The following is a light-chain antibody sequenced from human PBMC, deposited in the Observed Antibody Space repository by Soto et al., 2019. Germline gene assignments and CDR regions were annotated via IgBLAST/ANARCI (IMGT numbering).Light chain of an antibody. CDR3: QQRNIWPPVT. V-gene: IGKV3-11*01. J-gene: IGKJ5*01. Sequence: EIVLTQSPATLSLSPGERATLSFMSSQSVSSYLAWYQQKPGQAPRLLIYDASNRATGIPARFSGSGSGTDFTLTISSLEPEDSAIYYCQQRNIWPPVTFGQGTRLEIK. CDR1: QSVSSY. CDR2: DAS.